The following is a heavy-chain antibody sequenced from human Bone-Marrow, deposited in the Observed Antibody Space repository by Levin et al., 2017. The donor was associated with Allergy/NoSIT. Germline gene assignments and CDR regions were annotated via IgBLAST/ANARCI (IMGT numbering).Heavy chain of an antibody. CDR2: ISSTSSYL. CDR3: ARGLSDYDHFFDY. CDR1: GFTFSNHI. Sequence: KPGGSLRLSCAASGFTFSNHIITWVRQAPGKGLEWVSSISSTSSYLYYADSVRGRFTVSRDNGKNSLYLQMNSLRAEDTALYYCARGLSDYDHFFDYWGQGTLVTVSS. J-gene: IGHJ4*02. D-gene: IGHD3-16*01. V-gene: IGHV3-21*01.